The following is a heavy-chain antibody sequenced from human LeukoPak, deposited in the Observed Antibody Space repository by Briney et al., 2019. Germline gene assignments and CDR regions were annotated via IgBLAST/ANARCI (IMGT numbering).Heavy chain of an antibody. CDR1: GYTFTGYY. D-gene: IGHD3-10*01. CDR3: ATDLRRPYGSGSYYNRNWFDP. V-gene: IGHV1-2*02. CDR2: INPNSGGT. Sequence: ASVKVSCKASGYTFTGYYMHWVRQAPGQGLEWMGWINPNSGGTNYAQKFQGRVTMTRDTSISTAYMELSRLRSDDTAVYYCATDLRRPYGSGSYYNRNWFDPWGQGTLVTVSS. J-gene: IGHJ5*02.